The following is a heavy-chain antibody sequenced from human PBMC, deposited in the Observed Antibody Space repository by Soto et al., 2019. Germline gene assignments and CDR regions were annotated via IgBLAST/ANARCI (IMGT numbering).Heavy chain of an antibody. D-gene: IGHD5-18*01. Sequence: GGSLRLSCAASGFTFSSYAMSWVRQAPGKGLEWVSAISGSGGSTYYADSVKGRFTISRDNSKNTLYLQMNSLRAEDTAVYYCAKDLYLSLYSYGLSKDDYWGQGTLVTVSS. J-gene: IGHJ4*02. CDR2: ISGSGGST. CDR1: GFTFSSYA. V-gene: IGHV3-23*01. CDR3: AKDLYLSLYSYGLSKDDY.